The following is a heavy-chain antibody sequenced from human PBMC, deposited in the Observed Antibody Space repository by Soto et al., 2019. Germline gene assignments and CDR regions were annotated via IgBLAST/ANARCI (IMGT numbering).Heavy chain of an antibody. Sequence: ASVKVSCKASGGTFSSYAISWVRQAPGQGLEWMGGIIAYNGNTNYAQKLQGRVTMTTDTSTSTAYMELRSLRSDDTAVYYCARDSSSWYRDFDYWGQGTLVTVSS. CDR3: ARDSSSWYRDFDY. CDR1: GGTFSSYA. D-gene: IGHD6-13*01. J-gene: IGHJ4*02. V-gene: IGHV1-18*01. CDR2: IIAYNGNT.